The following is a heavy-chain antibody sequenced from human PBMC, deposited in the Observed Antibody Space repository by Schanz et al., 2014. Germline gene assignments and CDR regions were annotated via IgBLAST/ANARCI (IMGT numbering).Heavy chain of an antibody. Sequence: VQVVESGGGLVQPGGSLRLSCVGSGYSFSDYDMYWIRQAPGKGLEWVAFIHYDGTYKYYADSVKGRFTISRDNSENTLYLQMNSLRPEDTAVYYCAKYGGELGVSFEYWGQGTLVTVSS. CDR2: IHYDGTYK. D-gene: IGHD7-27*01. J-gene: IGHJ4*02. CDR3: AKYGGELGVSFEY. CDR1: GYSFSDYD. V-gene: IGHV3-30*02.